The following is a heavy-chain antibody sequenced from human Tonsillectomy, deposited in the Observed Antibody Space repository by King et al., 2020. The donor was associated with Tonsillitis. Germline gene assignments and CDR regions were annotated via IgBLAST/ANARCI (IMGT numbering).Heavy chain of an antibody. J-gene: IGHJ5*02. CDR3: ARVRWFGELLGCWFDP. CDR2: IYHSGFT. CDR1: GYSISSGYH. Sequence: VQLQESGPGLVKPSETLSLTCTVSGYSISSGYHWGWIRQPPGKGLEWIGNIYHSGFTYYNPSLKSRVTISVDTSKNQFSLKLNSVTAADTAVYYCARVRWFGELLGCWFDPWGQGTVVTVSS. V-gene: IGHV4-38-2*02. D-gene: IGHD3-10*01.